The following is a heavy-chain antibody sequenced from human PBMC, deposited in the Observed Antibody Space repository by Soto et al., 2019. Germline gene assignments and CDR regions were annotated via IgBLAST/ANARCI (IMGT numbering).Heavy chain of an antibody. CDR3: ARVHTVTTYFDV. D-gene: IGHD4-17*01. CDR1: GYTFTSYD. CDR2: MNPNSGNT. V-gene: IGHV1-8*01. Sequence: HVQLVQSGVEVKKPGASVKVSCKASGYTFTSYDINWVRQATGQGLEWMGWMNPNSGNTGSAQRFQGRLTMTRNTSINTAYMELTSLTSEDAAVYFCARVHTVTTYFDVWGRGTLVTVSS. J-gene: IGHJ2*01.